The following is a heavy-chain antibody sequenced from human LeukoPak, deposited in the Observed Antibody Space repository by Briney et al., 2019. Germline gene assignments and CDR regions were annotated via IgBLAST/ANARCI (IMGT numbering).Heavy chain of an antibody. Sequence: GGSLRLSCAASGFTFSTSAMSWVRQAPGKGPEWVSTFGRSGSDTYYADSVKGRFTIFRDNSKNTLYLQMNSLRDEDTAVYYSAKGSLGSWYGFDYWGQGTLVTVSS. D-gene: IGHD6-13*01. V-gene: IGHV3-23*01. CDR1: GFTFSTSA. CDR3: AKGSLGSWYGFDY. J-gene: IGHJ4*02. CDR2: FGRSGSDT.